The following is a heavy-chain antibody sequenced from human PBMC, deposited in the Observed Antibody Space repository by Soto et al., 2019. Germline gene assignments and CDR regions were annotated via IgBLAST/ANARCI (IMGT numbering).Heavy chain of an antibody. Sequence: SATLSLTCTVSGGSISSYYWSWIRQPPGKGLEWIGYIYYSGSTNYNPSLKSRVTISVDTSKNQFSLKLSSVTAADTAVYYCARGGRMTTVTTFDYWGQGTLVTVSS. V-gene: IGHV4-59*01. CDR1: GGSISSYY. D-gene: IGHD4-17*01. CDR2: IYYSGST. J-gene: IGHJ4*02. CDR3: ARGGRMTTVTTFDY.